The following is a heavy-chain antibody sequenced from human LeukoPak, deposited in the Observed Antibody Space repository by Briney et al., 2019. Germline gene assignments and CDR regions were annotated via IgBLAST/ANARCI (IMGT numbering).Heavy chain of an antibody. CDR2: ISYDGSNK. J-gene: IGHJ4*02. CDR1: GFTFSSYG. CDR3: ARDGDGYGGNPYFDY. D-gene: IGHD4-23*01. Sequence: GGSLRLSCAASGFTFSSYGMHWVRQAPGKGLEWVAVISYDGSNKYYADSVKGRFTISRDNSKNTLYLQMNSLRAEDTAVYYCARDGDGYGGNPYFDYWGQGTLVTVSS. V-gene: IGHV3-30*03.